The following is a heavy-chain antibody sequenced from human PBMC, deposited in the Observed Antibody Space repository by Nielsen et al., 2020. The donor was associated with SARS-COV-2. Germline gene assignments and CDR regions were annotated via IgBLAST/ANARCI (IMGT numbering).Heavy chain of an antibody. V-gene: IGHV4-4*02. D-gene: IGHD4-17*01. CDR3: ATLYDNGDFGDGFDF. CDR2: IYYSGTT. J-gene: IGHJ3*01. Sequence: SETLSLTCAVSGGSINNNNWWNWVRQPPGTGLEWIGEIYYSGTTNYNPSLKSRVTMAVDKSKNQFSLSVTSVTAADTAVYFCATLYDNGDFGDGFDFWGRGKMVTVSS. CDR1: GGSINNNNW.